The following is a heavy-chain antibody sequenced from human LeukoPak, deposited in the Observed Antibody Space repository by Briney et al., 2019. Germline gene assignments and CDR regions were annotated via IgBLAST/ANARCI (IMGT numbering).Heavy chain of an antibody. V-gene: IGHV3-21*01. Sequence: GGSLRLSCAASGFTFSSYSMNWVRQAPGKGLEWVSSISSSSSYIYYADSVRGRFTISRDNAKNSLYLQMNSLRAEDTAVYYCARVGTATAYHLDYWGQGTLVTVSS. CDR3: ARVGTATAYHLDY. CDR2: ISSSSSYI. J-gene: IGHJ4*02. D-gene: IGHD5-12*01. CDR1: GFTFSSYS.